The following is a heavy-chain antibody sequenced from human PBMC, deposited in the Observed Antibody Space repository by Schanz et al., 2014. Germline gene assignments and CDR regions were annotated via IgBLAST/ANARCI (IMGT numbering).Heavy chain of an antibody. CDR3: ARKVVATIGGYYDN. CDR1: GFGFSSYS. Sequence: EVQLLESGGGLVQPGGSLRLSCAASGFGFSSYSMNWVRQAPGKGLEWVSAISGSGGSTYYADSVRGRFTMSRDNAENTLFLQMNSLRAEDTAVYYCARKVVATIGGYYDNWGQGTLVIVSS. V-gene: IGHV3-23*01. D-gene: IGHD5-12*01. J-gene: IGHJ4*02. CDR2: ISGSGGST.